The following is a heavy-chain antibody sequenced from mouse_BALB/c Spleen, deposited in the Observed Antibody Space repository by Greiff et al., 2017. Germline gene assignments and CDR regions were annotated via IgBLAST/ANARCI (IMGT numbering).Heavy chain of an antibody. D-gene: IGHD1-1*01. CDR2: INPSTGYT. CDR1: GYTFTSYW. J-gene: IGHJ1*01. Sequence: QVQLQQPGAELAKPGASVKMSCKASGYTFTSYWMHWVKQRPGQGLEWIGYINPSTGYTEYNQKFKDKATLTADKSSSTAYMQLSSLTSEDSAVYYCARRADYYGSSYWYFDVWGAGTTVTVSS. CDR3: ARRADYYGSSYWYFDV. V-gene: IGHV1-7*01.